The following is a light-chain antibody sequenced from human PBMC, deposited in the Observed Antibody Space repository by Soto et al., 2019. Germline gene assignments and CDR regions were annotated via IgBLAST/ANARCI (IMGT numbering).Light chain of an antibody. CDR3: SSYTSSSTLV. CDR1: SSDGGYNY. V-gene: IGLV2-14*01. Sequence: QFALTQPASESGSPGQSITISCTGTSSDGGYNYVSWYQQHPGKAPKLMIYEVSNRPSGVSNRFSGSKSGNTASLTISGLQAEDEADYYCSSYTSSSTLVFGGGTKLTVL. CDR2: EVS. J-gene: IGLJ3*02.